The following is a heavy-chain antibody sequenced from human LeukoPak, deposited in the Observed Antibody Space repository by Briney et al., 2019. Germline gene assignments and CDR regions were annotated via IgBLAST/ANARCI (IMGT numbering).Heavy chain of an antibody. V-gene: IGHV3-7*01. Sequence: PGGSLRLSCAASGFTFSSYWMSWVRQAPGKGLEWVANIKQDGSEKYYVDSVKGRFTISRDNAKNSLYLQMNSLRAEDTAVYYCARARGYFDWLLKVYYYYGMDVWGQGTTVTVSS. CDR2: IKQDGSEK. CDR3: ARARGYFDWLLKVYYYYGMDV. J-gene: IGHJ6*02. D-gene: IGHD3-9*01. CDR1: GFTFSSYW.